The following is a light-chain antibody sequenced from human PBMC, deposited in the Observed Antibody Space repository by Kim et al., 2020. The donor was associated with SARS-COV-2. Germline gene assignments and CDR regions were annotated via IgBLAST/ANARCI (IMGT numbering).Light chain of an antibody. J-gene: IGKJ1*01. V-gene: IGKV1-5*03. CDR2: KAS. CDR3: QQYQTYPWT. Sequence: DIQMTQSPSTLSASVGDRVIITCRASQSIGSWLARYQQKAGKAPKLLIYKASNLQSGVPSRFSGSGSGTEFTLTFSSLQPDDFATYYCQQYQTYPWTFGHGTKVDIK. CDR1: QSIGSW.